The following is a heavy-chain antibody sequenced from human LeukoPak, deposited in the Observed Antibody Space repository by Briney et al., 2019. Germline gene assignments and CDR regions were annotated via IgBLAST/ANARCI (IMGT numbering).Heavy chain of an antibody. CDR2: ISGSGGST. V-gene: IGHV3-23*01. J-gene: IGHJ5*02. Sequence: HPGGSLRLSCAASGFTFSSYAMSWVRQAPGKGLEWVSAISGSGGSTYYADSVKGRFTISSDNSKNTLYLQMNSLRAEDTAVYYCARGWLADNWFDPWGQGTLVTVSS. CDR1: GFTFSSYA. CDR3: ARGWLADNWFDP. D-gene: IGHD6-19*01.